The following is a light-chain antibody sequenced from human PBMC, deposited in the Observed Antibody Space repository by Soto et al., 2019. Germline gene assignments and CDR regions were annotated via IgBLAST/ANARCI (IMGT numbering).Light chain of an antibody. V-gene: IGLV2-14*01. Sequence: QSVLTQPASVSGSPGQSITISCTGNSSDVGGYNYVSWYQPPPGKAPKLMIYDVSNRPSGVSNRFAGSKSGNTATLTISGLPAEDEADYYCSSYTSSSTEVFGGGTKVTVL. J-gene: IGLJ2*01. CDR3: SSYTSSSTEV. CDR2: DVS. CDR1: SSDVGGYNY.